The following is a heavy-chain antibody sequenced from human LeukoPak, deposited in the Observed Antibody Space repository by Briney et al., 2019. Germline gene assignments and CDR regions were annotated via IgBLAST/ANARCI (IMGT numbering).Heavy chain of an antibody. J-gene: IGHJ3*02. CDR3: ARDRGSWYSLAFDI. CDR1: GGTFSSYA. V-gene: IGHV1-69*13. Sequence: ASVKVSCKASGGTFSSYAISWVRQAPGQGLEWMGGIIPIFGTANYAQKFQGRVTITADESTSAAYMELGSLRSEDTAVYYCARDRGSWYSLAFDIWGQGTMVTVSS. D-gene: IGHD6-13*01. CDR2: IIPIFGTA.